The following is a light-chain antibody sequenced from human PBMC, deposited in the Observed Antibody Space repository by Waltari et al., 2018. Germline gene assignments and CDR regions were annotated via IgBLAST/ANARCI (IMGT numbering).Light chain of an antibody. J-gene: IGLJ2*01. CDR1: SANIGNHH. CDR3: GTWDSSLSAVV. Sequence: QSVLTHPPSVSAAPGQKVTIACSGSSANIGNHHISWYQQLPGTAPKLLIYDNNKRPAGIPARFSGSKSGTSTTLGITGLQTGDEADYYCGTWDSSLSAVVFGGGTRLTVL. CDR2: DNN. V-gene: IGLV1-51*01.